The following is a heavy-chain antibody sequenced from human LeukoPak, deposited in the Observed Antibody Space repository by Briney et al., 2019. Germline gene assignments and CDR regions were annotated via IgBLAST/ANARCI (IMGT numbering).Heavy chain of an antibody. CDR1: GGPLHGYH. V-gene: IGHV4-34*01. D-gene: IGHD4-17*01. J-gene: IGHJ6*03. CDR3: AGDVRTVTTFRYFDYYMDV. CDR2: INHSGSA. Sequence: SETLSLTYAFYGGPLHGYHSSWTRQPPGKGLEWIAEINHSGSATYNPSLKGRVTLSVGTSQQHILLKLRSATVAETALYFLAGDVRTVTTFRYFDYYMDVWGEGTTVTVSS.